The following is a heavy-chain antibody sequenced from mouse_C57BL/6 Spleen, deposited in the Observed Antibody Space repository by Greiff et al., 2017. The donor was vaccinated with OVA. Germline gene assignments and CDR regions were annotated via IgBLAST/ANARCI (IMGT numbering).Heavy chain of an antibody. CDR1: GFTFSDFY. Sequence: EVNVVESGGGLVQSGRSLRLSCATSGFTFSDFYMEWVRQAPGKGLEWIAASRNKANDYTTEYSASVKGRFIVSRDTSQSILYLQMNALRAEDTAIYYCAREESNYDYAMDYWGQGTSVTVSS. V-gene: IGHV7-1*01. D-gene: IGHD2-5*01. CDR3: AREESNYDYAMDY. CDR2: SRNKANDYTT. J-gene: IGHJ4*01.